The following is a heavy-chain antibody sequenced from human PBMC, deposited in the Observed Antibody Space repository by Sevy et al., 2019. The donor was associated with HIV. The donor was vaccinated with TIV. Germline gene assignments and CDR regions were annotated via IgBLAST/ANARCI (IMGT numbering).Heavy chain of an antibody. Sequence: GGSLRLSCAASGFMLSSYWVNWVRQAPGKGLEWVANIKEDGSEKYYVDSVKGRFTVSRDNAKNSAYLEMNNLGAEDTALYYCVRAIQQAGASWGQGTLVTVSS. J-gene: IGHJ5*02. CDR1: GFMLSSYW. V-gene: IGHV3-7*01. CDR2: IKEDGSEK. CDR3: VRAIQQAGAS. D-gene: IGHD1-1*01.